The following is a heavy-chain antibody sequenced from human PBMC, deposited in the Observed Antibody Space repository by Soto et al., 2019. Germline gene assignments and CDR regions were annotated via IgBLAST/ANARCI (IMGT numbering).Heavy chain of an antibody. CDR1: GGTFSSYA. CDR3: ARVRDSIGFDRRYWYFDL. V-gene: IGHV1-69*12. CDR2: IIPIFGTA. J-gene: IGHJ2*01. D-gene: IGHD3-22*01. Sequence: QVQLVQSGAEVKKPGSSVKVSCKASGGTFSSYAISWVRQAPGQGLEWMGGIIPIFGTANYAQKFQGRVTITADESTSTAYMELSSLRSEDTAVYYCARVRDSIGFDRRYWYFDLWGRGTLVTVSS.